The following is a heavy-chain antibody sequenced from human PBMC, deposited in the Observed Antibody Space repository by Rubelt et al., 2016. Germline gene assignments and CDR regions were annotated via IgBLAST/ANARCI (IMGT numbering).Heavy chain of an antibody. J-gene: IGHJ4*02. CDR2: INHSGST. CDR1: GGSFSGYY. Sequence: QVQLQQWGAGLLKPSETLSLTCAVYGGSFSGYYWSWIRQPPGKGLEWIGEINHSGSTNYNPSLKVRVTISVDTSKNQFSLKLRSVTAADTAVYYCASTTENCSGGSCYFGDWGQGTLVTVSS. D-gene: IGHD2-15*01. V-gene: IGHV4-34*01. CDR3: ASTTENCSGGSCYFGD.